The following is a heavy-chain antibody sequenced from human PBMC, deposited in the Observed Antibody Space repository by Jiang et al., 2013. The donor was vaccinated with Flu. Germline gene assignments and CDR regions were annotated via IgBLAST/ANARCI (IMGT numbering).Heavy chain of an antibody. CDR2: ISISSTYI. Sequence: GLVKPGGPVRLSCAASGFAFNSYTMNWVRQAPGKGLEWVSSISISSTYISYADSLKGRFIISRDNSKNSLYLQMNSLSPEDTAVYFCARVPSHCSGASCYSYYFDFWGQGTLVTVSS. CDR1: GFAFNSYT. J-gene: IGHJ4*02. V-gene: IGHV3-21*01. D-gene: IGHD2-15*01. CDR3: ARVPSHCSGASCYSYYFDF.